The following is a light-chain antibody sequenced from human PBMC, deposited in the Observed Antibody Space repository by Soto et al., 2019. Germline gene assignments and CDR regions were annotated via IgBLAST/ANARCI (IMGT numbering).Light chain of an antibody. Sequence: QSVLTQPRSVSGSPGQSFTISCTGTSSDVGGYNYVSWYQQHPGKAPKLMIYDVSKRPSGVPDRFSGSKSGNTASLTISGLQAEDEADYYCCSYAGSYIPYVFGTGTKVTVL. J-gene: IGLJ1*01. CDR1: SSDVGGYNY. CDR3: CSYAGSYIPYV. CDR2: DVS. V-gene: IGLV2-11*01.